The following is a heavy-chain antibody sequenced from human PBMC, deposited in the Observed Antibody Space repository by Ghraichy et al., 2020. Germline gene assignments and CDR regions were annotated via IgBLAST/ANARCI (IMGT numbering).Heavy chain of an antibody. CDR3: ATLIRPGSTGYHYLGGFDI. J-gene: IGHJ3*02. CDR2: FYDSETT. Sequence: SETLSLTCNVSGGSVSDFYWSWIRQPPGKRLEWIGYFYDSETTNYNPSLKSRVSISFDTSKTQFSLKLRSVTATDTAVYYCATLIRPGSTGYHYLGGFDIGVEGRSFTVSS. V-gene: IGHV4-59*02. D-gene: IGHD3-22*01. CDR1: GGSVSDFY.